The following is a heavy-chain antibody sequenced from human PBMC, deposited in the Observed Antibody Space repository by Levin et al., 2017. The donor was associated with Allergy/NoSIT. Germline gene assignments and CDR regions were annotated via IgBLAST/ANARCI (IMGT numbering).Heavy chain of an antibody. Sequence: PGGSLRLSCKGSGYSFTSYWIGWVRQMPGKGLEWMGIIYPGDSDTRYSPSFQGQVSISSDKSISTAYLQWSSLKASDTAMYYCARSSVAARDFDYWGQGTLVTVSS. J-gene: IGHJ4*02. CDR2: IYPGDSDT. CDR3: ARSSVAARDFDY. V-gene: IGHV5-51*01. D-gene: IGHD6-6*01. CDR1: GYSFTSYW.